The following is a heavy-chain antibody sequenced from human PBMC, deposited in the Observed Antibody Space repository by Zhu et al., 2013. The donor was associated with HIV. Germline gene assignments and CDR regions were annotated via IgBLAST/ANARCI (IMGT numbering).Heavy chain of an antibody. D-gene: IGHD5-18*01. CDR3: ARGGSRGNXYGLEY. CDR2: INPNNGAT. CDR1: GYTFTDHH. J-gene: IGHJ4*02. V-gene: IGHV1-2*02. Sequence: QVHLVQSGAEVKEPGASVKVSCKASGYTFTDHHIHWVRQAPGQGPEWMGWINPNNGATNLAPNLRGRVTMTRDTSISTAYMELTRLTSDDTALYYCARGGSRGNXYGLEYWGQGALVTVSS.